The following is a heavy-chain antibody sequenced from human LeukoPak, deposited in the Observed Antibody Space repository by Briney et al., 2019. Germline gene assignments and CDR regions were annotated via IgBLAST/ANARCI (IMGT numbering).Heavy chain of an antibody. CDR2: ISGTSSYI. CDR3: ARDTGYYDSSGYYGTNLDY. Sequence: GGSLRLSCKGPRFTFSGYSMNGVRQAPGKGLEWVSSISGTSSYIFYGDSVKGRFTISRDNTKNSMYLQMNSLRAEDTAVYYCARDTGYYDSSGYYGTNLDYWGQGTLVIVSS. D-gene: IGHD3-22*01. CDR1: RFTFSGYS. J-gene: IGHJ4*02. V-gene: IGHV3-21*01.